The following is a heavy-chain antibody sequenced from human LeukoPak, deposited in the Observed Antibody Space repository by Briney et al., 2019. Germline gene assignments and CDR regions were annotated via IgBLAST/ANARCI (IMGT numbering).Heavy chain of an antibody. CDR3: ARDPYYYDSSGYVPGAFDI. D-gene: IGHD3-22*01. CDR1: GFTFSSYS. Sequence: GGSLRLSCAASGFTFSSYSMNWVRQAPGKGLEWVSYISSSSSTIYYADSVKGRFTISRDNAKNSLYLQMNSLRAEDTAVYYCARDPYYYDSSGYVPGAFDIWGQGTMVTVSS. J-gene: IGHJ3*02. V-gene: IGHV3-48*04. CDR2: ISSSSSTI.